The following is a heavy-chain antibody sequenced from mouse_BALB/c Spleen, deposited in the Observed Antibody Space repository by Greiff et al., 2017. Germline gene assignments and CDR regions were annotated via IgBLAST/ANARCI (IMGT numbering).Heavy chain of an antibody. D-gene: IGHD1-1*01. CDR2: IYPGDGDT. J-gene: IGHJ1*01. CDR3: ARGGLLLRYPWYFDV. CDR1: GYTFTSYW. V-gene: IGHV1-87*01. Sequence: VKLMESGAELARPGASVKLSCKASGYTFTSYWMQWVNQRPGQGLEWIGAIYPGDGDTRYTQKFKGKATLTADKSSSTAYMQLSSLASEDSAVYYCARGGLLLRYPWYFDVWGAGTTVTVSS.